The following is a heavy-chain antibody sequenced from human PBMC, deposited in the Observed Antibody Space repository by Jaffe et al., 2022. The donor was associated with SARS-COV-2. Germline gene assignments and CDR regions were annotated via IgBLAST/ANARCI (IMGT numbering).Heavy chain of an antibody. CDR3: ARGFCTGVSCGGDY. CDR1: GFTFSSYT. J-gene: IGHJ4*02. Sequence: EVQLVESGGGLVKPGGSLRLSCAASGFTFSSYTMNWVRQAPGKGLEWVSSISAGSTYIYYADSVRGRFTISRDNAENSLYLHMNSLRVEDTAVYYCARGFCTGVSCGGDYWGQGTLVTVSS. CDR2: ISAGSTYI. D-gene: IGHD2-15*01. V-gene: IGHV3-21*02.